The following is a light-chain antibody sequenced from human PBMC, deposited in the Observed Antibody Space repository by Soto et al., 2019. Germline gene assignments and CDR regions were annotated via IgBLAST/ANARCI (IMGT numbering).Light chain of an antibody. CDR2: KAS. J-gene: IGKJ1*01. Sequence: DIQMTQSPSTLSGSVGDRVTITCLASQTISSWLAWYQQKPGKAPKLLIYKASTLKSGVPSRFRCSGSGTEFTLTISSLQPDDFATYSCQHYNSYSEAFGQGTKVELK. CDR1: QTISSW. CDR3: QHYNSYSEA. V-gene: IGKV1-5*03.